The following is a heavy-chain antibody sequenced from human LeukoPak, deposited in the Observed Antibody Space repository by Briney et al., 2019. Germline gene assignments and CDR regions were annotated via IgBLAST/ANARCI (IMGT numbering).Heavy chain of an antibody. D-gene: IGHD3-3*01. CDR3: ARAPRITIFGVLTAGSDSYGMDI. Sequence: GASVKVSCKASGYTLANFGITWVRQAPGQGLEWMGWISTYNDNTNYAQQLQGRVTMSSDTSTSTAYMELRSLRSDDTAVYYCARAPRITIFGVLTAGSDSYGMDIWGQGTTVTVSS. CDR2: ISTYNDNT. V-gene: IGHV1-18*01. CDR1: GYTLANFG. J-gene: IGHJ6*02.